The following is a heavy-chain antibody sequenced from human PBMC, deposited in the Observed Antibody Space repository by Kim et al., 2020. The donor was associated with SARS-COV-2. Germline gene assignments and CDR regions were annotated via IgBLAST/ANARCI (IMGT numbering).Heavy chain of an antibody. J-gene: IGHJ6*02. CDR2: IWYDGSNK. CDR1: GFTFSSYG. D-gene: IGHD3-9*01. CDR3: AKDGVLTGPLWGDIVGMDV. V-gene: IGHV3-33*06. Sequence: GGSLRLSCAASGFTFSSYGMHWVRQAPGKGLEWVAVIWYDGSNKYYADSVKGRFTISRDNSKNTLYLQMNSLRAEDTAVYYCAKDGVLTGPLWGDIVGMDVWGQGTTVTVSS.